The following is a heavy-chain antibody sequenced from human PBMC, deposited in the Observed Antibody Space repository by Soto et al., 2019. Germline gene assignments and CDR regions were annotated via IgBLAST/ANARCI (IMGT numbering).Heavy chain of an antibody. D-gene: IGHD3-3*01. V-gene: IGHV4-59*08. CDR3: ARHRNWSGYYTFWFDP. CDR1: GGSISSYY. J-gene: IGHJ5*02. CDR2: IYYSGST. Sequence: SETLSLTCTVSGGSISSYYWSWIRQPPGKGLEWIGYIYYSGSTNYNPSLKSRVTISVDTSKNQFSLKLSSVTAADTAVYYCARHRNWSGYYTFWFDPWGQGTLVTVSS.